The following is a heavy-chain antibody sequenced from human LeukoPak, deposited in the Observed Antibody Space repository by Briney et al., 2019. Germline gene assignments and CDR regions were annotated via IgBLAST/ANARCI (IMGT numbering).Heavy chain of an antibody. J-gene: IGHJ1*01. CDR3: ARIGYYYDSSGYSRYFQH. CDR1: GFTFSSYW. D-gene: IGHD3-22*01. CDR2: IKQDGSEK. Sequence: GGSLRLSCAASGFTFSSYWMSWVRQAPGKGLEWVANIKQDGSEKYYVDSVKGRFTISRDNAKNSLYLQMSSLRAEDTAVYYCARIGYYYDSSGYSRYFQHWGQGTLVTVSS. V-gene: IGHV3-7*01.